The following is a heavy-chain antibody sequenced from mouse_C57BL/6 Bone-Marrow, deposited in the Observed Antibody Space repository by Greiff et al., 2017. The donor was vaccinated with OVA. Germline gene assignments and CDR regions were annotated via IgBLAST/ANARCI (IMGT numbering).Heavy chain of an antibody. CDR3: ARDGYSIWFAY. CDR1: GYTFTSYW. J-gene: IGHJ3*01. V-gene: IGHV1-61*01. D-gene: IGHD2-3*01. Sequence: QVQLQQPGAELVRPGSSVKLSCKASGYTFTSYWMDWVKQSPGQGLEWIGNIYPSDSETHYNQKFKDKATLTVDKSSSTAYMQLSSLTSEDSAVDYCARDGYSIWFAYWGQGTLVTVSA. CDR2: IYPSDSET.